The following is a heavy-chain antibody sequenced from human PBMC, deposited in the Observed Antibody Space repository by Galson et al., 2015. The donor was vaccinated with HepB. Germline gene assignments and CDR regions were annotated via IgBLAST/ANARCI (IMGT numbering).Heavy chain of an antibody. Sequence: SLRLSCAASGFTFSSYAMSWVRQAPGKGLEWVSAIRGSDDNTHYADTVKGRFTISRDSSKNTLFLHMNSLRAEDTAIYYCAKAVGATRFAFDIWGQGTMVTVSS. CDR3: AKAVGATRFAFDI. D-gene: IGHD1-26*01. CDR2: IRGSDDNT. V-gene: IGHV3-23*01. CDR1: GFTFSSYA. J-gene: IGHJ3*02.